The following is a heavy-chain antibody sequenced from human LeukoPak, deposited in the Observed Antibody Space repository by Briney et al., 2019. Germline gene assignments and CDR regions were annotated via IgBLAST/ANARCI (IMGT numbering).Heavy chain of an antibody. CDR3: ARDSGSRYYYYGMDV. Sequence: SETLSLTCAVYGGSFSGYYWSWIRQPPGKGLEWIGEINHSGSTNYNPSLKSRVTISVDTSKNQFSLKLSSVTAADTAVYYCARDSGSRYYYYGMDVWGQGTTVTVSS. V-gene: IGHV4-34*09. J-gene: IGHJ6*02. CDR2: INHSGST. CDR1: GGSFSGYY. D-gene: IGHD3-10*01.